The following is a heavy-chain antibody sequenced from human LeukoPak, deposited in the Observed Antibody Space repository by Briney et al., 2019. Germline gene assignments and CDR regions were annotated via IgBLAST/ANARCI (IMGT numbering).Heavy chain of an antibody. CDR3: TRDREAAGQKLTDY. CDR2: TSIYNGNT. V-gene: IGHV1-18*01. J-gene: IGHJ4*02. D-gene: IGHD6-13*01. Sequence: ASVKVSCKASGYTFTSYGITWVRQAPGQGLEWMGWTSIYNGNTNYAQKPQGRVTMTTDTSTSTACMELRGLRPDDTAIYYCTRDREAAGQKLTDYWGQGTLVTVSS. CDR1: GYTFTSYG.